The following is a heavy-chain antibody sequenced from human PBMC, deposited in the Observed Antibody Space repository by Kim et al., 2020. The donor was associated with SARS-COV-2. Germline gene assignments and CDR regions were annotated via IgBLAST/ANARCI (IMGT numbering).Heavy chain of an antibody. CDR3: ARDGYSSGFAYY. J-gene: IGHJ4*02. CDR2: IYYSGST. CDR1: GGSISSYY. Sequence: SETLSRTCTVSGGSISSYYWSWIRQPPGKGLEWIGYIYYSGSTNYNPSLKSRVTISVDTSKNQFSLKLSSVTAADTAVYYCARDGYSSGFAYYWGQGTLVTVSS. V-gene: IGHV4-59*01. D-gene: IGHD6-19*01.